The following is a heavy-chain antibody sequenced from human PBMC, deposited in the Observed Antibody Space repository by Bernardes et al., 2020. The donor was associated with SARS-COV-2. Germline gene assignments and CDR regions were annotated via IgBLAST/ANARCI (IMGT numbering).Heavy chain of an antibody. CDR2: VSDIHYT. Sequence: GGSLRLSCSTSGFSFISFAMFWVRQAPGRGPEWVSAVSDIHYTWYADSVKGRFTVSRDNSKNMVFLEMSSLSAEDTAIYYCASGNNWKFENWGPGTLVTVSS. CDR1: GFSFISFA. CDR3: ASGNNWKFEN. D-gene: IGHD1-1*01. V-gene: IGHV3-23*01. J-gene: IGHJ4*02.